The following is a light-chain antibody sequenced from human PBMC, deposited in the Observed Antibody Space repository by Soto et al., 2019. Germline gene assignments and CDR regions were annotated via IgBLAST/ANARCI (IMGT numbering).Light chain of an antibody. Sequence: QSALTQPPSVSGSPGQSVTISCTGTNSDVGSYNRVSWYQQPPGTAPKLMIYEVSNWPSGVPDRFSGSKSGNTASLTISGLQAEDEADYYCSLYTTTDSWVFGGGTKLTVL. CDR3: SLYTTTDSWV. V-gene: IGLV2-18*01. J-gene: IGLJ3*02. CDR2: EVS. CDR1: NSDVGSYNR.